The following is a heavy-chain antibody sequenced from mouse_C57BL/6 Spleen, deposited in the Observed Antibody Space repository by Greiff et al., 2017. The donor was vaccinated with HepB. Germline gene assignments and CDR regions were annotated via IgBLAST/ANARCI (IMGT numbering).Heavy chain of an antibody. J-gene: IGHJ1*03. CDR1: GYTFTDYN. V-gene: IGHV1-18*01. Sequence: VHVKQSGPELVKPGASVKIPCKASGYTFTDYNMDWVKQSHGKSLEWIGDINPNNGGTIYNQKFKGKATLTVDKSSSTAYMELRSLTSEDTAVYYCARRWLLPWYFDVWGTGTTVTVSS. CDR2: INPNNGGT. CDR3: ARRWLLPWYFDV. D-gene: IGHD2-3*01.